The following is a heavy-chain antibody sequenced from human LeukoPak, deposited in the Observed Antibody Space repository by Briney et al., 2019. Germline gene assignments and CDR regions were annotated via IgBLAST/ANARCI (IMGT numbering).Heavy chain of an antibody. Sequence: SETLSLTCAVYGGSFSGYYWSWIRQPPGKGLEWIGEINHSGSANYNPSLKSRVTIPVDTSKNQFSLKLSSVTAADTAVYYCARGRGSGSYYSKKIWFDPWGQGTLVTVSS. J-gene: IGHJ5*02. V-gene: IGHV4-34*01. CDR1: GGSFSGYY. D-gene: IGHD3-10*01. CDR3: ARGRGSGSYYSKKIWFDP. CDR2: INHSGSA.